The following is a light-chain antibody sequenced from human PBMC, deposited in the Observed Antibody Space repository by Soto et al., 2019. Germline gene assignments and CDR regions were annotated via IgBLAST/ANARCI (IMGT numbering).Light chain of an antibody. CDR3: QQNYSATWT. CDR1: QNIRSR. CDR2: DAS. Sequence: QMTQSPSTLSASVGDRVTITCRASQNIRSRLAWFQQKPGKAPKLLIYDASSLESRVPQRFSGSGSATDFTLTISSLQPEDFATYSCQQNYSATWTFGQGTKVDIK. V-gene: IGKV1-5*01. J-gene: IGKJ1*01.